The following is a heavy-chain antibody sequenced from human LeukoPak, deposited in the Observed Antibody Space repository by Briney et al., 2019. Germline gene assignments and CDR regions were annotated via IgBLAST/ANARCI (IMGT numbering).Heavy chain of an antibody. J-gene: IGHJ4*02. CDR2: IWYDGSTK. CDR1: GFTFSSYG. D-gene: IGHD3-10*01. CDR3: ARWGPDRGGDY. V-gene: IGHV3-33*01. Sequence: GGSLSFSCAASGFTFSSYGMLWLRPAPGKGLEWVAVIWYDGSTKYYADSVKGRFAISRDNTENTLELQMHRLGAEDAADYYGARWGPDRGGDYWGQGTQVTVSS.